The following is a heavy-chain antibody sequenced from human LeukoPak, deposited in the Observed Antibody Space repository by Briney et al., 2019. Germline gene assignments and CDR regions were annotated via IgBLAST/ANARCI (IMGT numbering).Heavy chain of an antibody. CDR3: AKDYYGSGSYDTFDY. J-gene: IGHJ4*02. V-gene: IGHV3-23*01. CDR1: GFTFSSYA. Sequence: PGGSLRLSCVGSGFTFSSYAMSWVRQALGKGLEWVSAISGSGGSTYYADSVKGRFTISRDNSKNTLYLQMNSLRAEDTAVYYCAKDYYGSGSYDTFDYWGQGTLVTVSS. CDR2: ISGSGGST. D-gene: IGHD3-10*01.